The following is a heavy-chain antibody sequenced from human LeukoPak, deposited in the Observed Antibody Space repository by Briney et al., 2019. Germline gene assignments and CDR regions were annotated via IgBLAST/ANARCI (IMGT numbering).Heavy chain of an antibody. CDR2: IIPIFGTA. D-gene: IGHD3-10*01. CDR1: GYTFTDYY. CDR3: ARGLWDGSGSYYNPDYYYCYMDV. V-gene: IGHV1-69*06. J-gene: IGHJ6*03. Sequence: GASVKVSCKASGYTFTDYYMYWVRQAPGQGLEWMGGIIPIFGTANYAQKFQGRVTITADKSTSTAYMELSSLRSEDTAVYYCARGLWDGSGSYYNPDYYYCYMDVWGKGTTVTVSS.